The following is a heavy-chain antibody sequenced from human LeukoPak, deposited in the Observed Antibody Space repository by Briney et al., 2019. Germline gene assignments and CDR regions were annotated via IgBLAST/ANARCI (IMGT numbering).Heavy chain of an antibody. D-gene: IGHD6-19*01. Sequence: PSETLSLTCAVYGGSFSGYYWSWIRQPPGKGLEWIGEINHSGSTNYNPSLKSRVTISVDTSKNQFSLKLSSVTAADTAVYYCASDSRGTGNYYFDYWGQGTLVTVSS. J-gene: IGHJ4*02. CDR1: GGSFSGYY. CDR3: ASDSRGTGNYYFDY. CDR2: INHSGST. V-gene: IGHV4-34*01.